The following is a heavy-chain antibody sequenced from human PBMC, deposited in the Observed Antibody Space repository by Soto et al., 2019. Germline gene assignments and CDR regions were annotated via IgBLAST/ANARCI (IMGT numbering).Heavy chain of an antibody. V-gene: IGHV4-61*01. Sequence: PSETLSLTCTVSGGSVSSGIYYWSWIRQPPGKGLEWIGYISYSGSTNYNPSLKSRVTTSVDTSKNQFSLNLSSVTAADTAVYYCARGADYIGVFDYWGQGTLVTVSS. J-gene: IGHJ4*02. D-gene: IGHD2-2*02. CDR1: GGSVSSGIYY. CDR3: ARGADYIGVFDY. CDR2: ISYSGST.